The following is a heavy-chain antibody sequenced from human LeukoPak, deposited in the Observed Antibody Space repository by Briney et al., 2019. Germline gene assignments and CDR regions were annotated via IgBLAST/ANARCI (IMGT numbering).Heavy chain of an antibody. CDR1: GDSLSSGSYY. CDR3: ARVGIQNWFDP. V-gene: IGHV4-61*02. CDR2: IYTTGST. D-gene: IGHD1-1*01. J-gene: IGHJ5*02. Sequence: SQTLSLTCTVSGDSLSSGSYYWSWIRQPAGEGLEWIGRIYTTGSTNYNPSLESRVTISVDTSKNQFSLRLSSVTAADTAVYYCARVGIQNWFDPWGQGTLVTVSS.